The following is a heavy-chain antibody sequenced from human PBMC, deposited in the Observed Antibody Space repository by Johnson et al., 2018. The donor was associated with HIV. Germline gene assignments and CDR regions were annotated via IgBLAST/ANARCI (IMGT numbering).Heavy chain of an antibody. CDR1: GFTFSTYG. CDR3: AKDQWSSSWTNDAFDI. Sequence: VHLVESGGGVVQPGRSLRLSCAASGFTFSTYGMHWVRQAPGKGLEWVAAMWYDGSNKYYADSVKGRFTISRDNSKNTLYLQMNSLRVEDTAVYYCAKDQWSSSWTNDAFDIWGQGTKVSVSS. J-gene: IGHJ3*02. D-gene: IGHD6-13*01. CDR2: MWYDGSNK. V-gene: IGHV3-33*06.